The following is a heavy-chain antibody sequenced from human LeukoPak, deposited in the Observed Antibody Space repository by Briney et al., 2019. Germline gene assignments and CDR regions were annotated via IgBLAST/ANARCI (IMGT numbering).Heavy chain of an antibody. J-gene: IGHJ4*02. CDR1: GFTFRSYS. Sequence: GGSLRLSCAASGFTFRSYSMNWVRQAPGKGLKWVSYISSSSNIYYADSVKGRFTISRDNAKNSLYLQMNSLRTGDTAVYYCARDRLVGATGAGPDYWGQGTLVTVSS. CDR2: ISSSSNI. CDR3: ARDRLVGATGAGPDY. V-gene: IGHV3-48*04. D-gene: IGHD1-26*01.